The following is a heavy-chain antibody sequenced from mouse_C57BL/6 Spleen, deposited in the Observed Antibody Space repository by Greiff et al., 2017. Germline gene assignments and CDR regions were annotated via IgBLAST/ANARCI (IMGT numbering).Heavy chain of an antibody. D-gene: IGHD1-1*01. V-gene: IGHV5-17*01. CDR2: ISSGSSTI. J-gene: IGHJ2*01. CDR3: ARPIYYYGSSPFDY. CDR1: GFTFSDYG. Sequence: EVKLMESGGGLVKPGGSLKLSCAASGFTFSDYGMHWVRQAPGKGLEWVAYISSGSSTIYYADTVTGRFTISRDNAKNTLFLQMTSLRSEDTAMYCCARPIYYYGSSPFDYWGQGTTLTVSS.